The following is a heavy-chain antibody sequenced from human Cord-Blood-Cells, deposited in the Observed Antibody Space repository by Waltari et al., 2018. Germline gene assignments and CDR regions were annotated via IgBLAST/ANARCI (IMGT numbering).Heavy chain of an antibody. CDR2: IRYDGSNK. J-gene: IGHJ4*02. Sequence: QVQLVESGGGVVQPGGSLRLYCAASGFTFSSYGMHWVRQAPGKGLEWVAFIRYDGSNKYYADSVKGRFTISRDNSKNTLYLQMNSLRAEDTAVYYCANRGYWGQGTLVTVSS. D-gene: IGHD3-10*01. V-gene: IGHV3-30*02. CDR1: GFTFSSYG. CDR3: ANRGY.